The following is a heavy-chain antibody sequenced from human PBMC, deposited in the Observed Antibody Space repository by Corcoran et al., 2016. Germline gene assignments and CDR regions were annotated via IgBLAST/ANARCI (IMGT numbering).Heavy chain of an antibody. Sequence: QVQLVQSGAEVKKPGASVKVSCKASGYTFTSYYMHWVRQAPGQGLEWMGIINPSGGSTSYAQKFQGRVTMTRDTSTSTVYMELSILRSEDTAVYYFARARGGYNFDFDYWGQGTLVTVSS. CDR3: ARARGGYNFDFDY. J-gene: IGHJ4*02. CDR2: INPSGGST. V-gene: IGHV1-46*01. D-gene: IGHD5-12*01. CDR1: GYTFTSYY.